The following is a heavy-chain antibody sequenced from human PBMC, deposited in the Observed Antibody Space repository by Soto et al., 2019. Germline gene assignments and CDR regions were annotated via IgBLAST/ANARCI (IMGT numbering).Heavy chain of an antibody. CDR2: ISSDGSDK. V-gene: IGHV3-30*18. D-gene: IGHD3-10*01. J-gene: IGHJ4*02. CDR3: AKVMGVRGVTSGADY. Sequence: ESGGGVVQPGRSLRLSCAASGFTFSGYGMHWVRQAPGKGLEWVAVISSDGSDKYYADSVKGRFTISRDNSKNTLYLQMNSLRAEDTAVYYCAKVMGVRGVTSGADYWGQGTLVTVSS. CDR1: GFTFSGYG.